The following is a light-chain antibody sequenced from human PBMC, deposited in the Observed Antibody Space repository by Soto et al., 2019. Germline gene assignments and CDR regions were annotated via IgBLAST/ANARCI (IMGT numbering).Light chain of an antibody. CDR3: QRRGDWPVT. CDR2: DTT. CDR1: QSVKSH. J-gene: IGKJ4*01. Sequence: IVLTQYPATLSLSPGERATLSCRASQSVKSHVAWYQLKPGQSPRLPIFDTTNSATGTPTRFSGSGSGTAFTLSLSSLEPEDFGVYSCQRRGDWPVTFGGGAKVEI. V-gene: IGKV3-11*01.